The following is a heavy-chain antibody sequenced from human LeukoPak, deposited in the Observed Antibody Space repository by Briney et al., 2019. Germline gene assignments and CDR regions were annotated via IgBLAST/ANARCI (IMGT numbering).Heavy chain of an antibody. CDR1: GFTFSSYG. J-gene: IGHJ3*02. Sequence: TGGSLRLSCAASGFTFSSYGMHWVRQAPGKGLEWVAFIRYDGSNKYYADSVKGRFTISRDNSKNTLYLQMNSLRAEDTAVYYCAKDSGYYESSGSPDAFDIWGQGTMVTVSS. CDR3: AKDSGYYESSGSPDAFDI. D-gene: IGHD3-22*01. V-gene: IGHV3-30*02. CDR2: IRYDGSNK.